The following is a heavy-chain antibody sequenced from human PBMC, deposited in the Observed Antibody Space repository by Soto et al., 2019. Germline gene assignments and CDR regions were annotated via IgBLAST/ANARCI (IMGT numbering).Heavy chain of an antibody. V-gene: IGHV3-21*06. CDR1: GFTFTRYS. CDR3: ARESEGLTSNFDY. Sequence: LRLSCAASGFTFTRYSMNWVRQAPGKGLEWVSSISSTTNYIYYGDSMKGRFTISRDNAKNSLYLEMNSLRAEDTAVYYCARESEGLTSNFDYWGQGTLVTVSS. CDR2: ISSTTNYI. J-gene: IGHJ4*02.